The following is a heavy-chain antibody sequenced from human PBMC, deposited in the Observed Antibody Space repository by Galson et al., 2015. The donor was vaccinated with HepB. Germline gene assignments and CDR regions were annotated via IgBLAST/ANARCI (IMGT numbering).Heavy chain of an antibody. CDR3: TTDHRHYDFWSGQPFYYYYYMDV. CDR1: GFTFSNAW. Sequence: SLRLSCAASGFTFSNAWMNWVRQAPGKGLEWVGSIKSKTDGGTTDYAAPVKGRFTISRDDSKNTLYLQMNSLKTEDTAVYYCTTDHRHYDFWSGQPFYYYYYMDVLGKGTTVTVSS. J-gene: IGHJ6*03. D-gene: IGHD3-3*01. CDR2: IKSKTDGGTT. V-gene: IGHV3-15*07.